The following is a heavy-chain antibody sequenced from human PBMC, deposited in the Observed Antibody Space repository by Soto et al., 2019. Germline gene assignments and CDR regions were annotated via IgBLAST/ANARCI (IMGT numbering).Heavy chain of an antibody. V-gene: IGHV1-69*02. D-gene: IGHD2-2*01. CDR3: ARSKAKLGYCSSTSCFDAFDI. Sequence: ASVKVSCKASGGTFSSYTISWVRQAPGQGLEWMGRIIPILGIANYAQKFQGRVTITADKSTSTAYMELSSLRSEDTAVYYCARSKAKLGYCSSTSCFDAFDIWGQGTMVTVSS. CDR2: IIPILGIA. CDR1: GGTFSSYT. J-gene: IGHJ3*02.